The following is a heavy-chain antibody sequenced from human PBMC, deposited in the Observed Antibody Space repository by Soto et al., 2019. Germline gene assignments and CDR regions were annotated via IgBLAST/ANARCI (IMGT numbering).Heavy chain of an antibody. CDR2: IIPLLGTI. CDR3: ARGPVGLFGYIDV. D-gene: IGHD6-25*01. V-gene: IGHV1-69*06. J-gene: IGHJ6*02. Sequence: QEQLVQSGAEVKKPGSSVNISCKASEGTFSGYSLTWLRQAPGQGPEWMGEIIPLLGTINYAQKFQGRLTISGDKSTSTTYMGLTSLTSDDTAVYFCARGPVGLFGYIDVWGPGTMVTVSS. CDR1: EGTFSGYS.